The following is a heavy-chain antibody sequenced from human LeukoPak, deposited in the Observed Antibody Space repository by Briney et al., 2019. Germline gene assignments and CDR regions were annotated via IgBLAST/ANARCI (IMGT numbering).Heavy chain of an antibody. J-gene: IGHJ5*02. CDR3: ARGPIAARPANWFDP. CDR2: IIPIFGPA. CDR1: GGTFSSYA. V-gene: IGHV1-69*05. D-gene: IGHD6-6*01. Sequence: SVKVSSKASGGTFSSYAISWVRQAPGQGLEWMARIIPIFGPANYAQKFQGRVTITTAQSTSTAHIAPSRLRSEDTAVYYCARGPIAARPANWFDPWGQGTLVTVSS.